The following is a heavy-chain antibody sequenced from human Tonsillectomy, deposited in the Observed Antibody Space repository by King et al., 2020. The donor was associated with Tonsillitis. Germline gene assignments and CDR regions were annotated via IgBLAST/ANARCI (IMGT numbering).Heavy chain of an antibody. Sequence: VQLVESGGGLVKPGGSLTLSCVASGLTFSNAWMTWVRQAPGKGLEWVGRIKSKTDGGTTDYAAPVKGRFTISRDESKNPLFLQMNSLKTEDTAVYYCTTRDSATGAFDIWGQGTMVTVSS. J-gene: IGHJ3*02. CDR1: GLTFSNAW. CDR2: IKSKTDGGTT. CDR3: TTRDSATGAFDI. V-gene: IGHV3-15*01. D-gene: IGHD2-21*01.